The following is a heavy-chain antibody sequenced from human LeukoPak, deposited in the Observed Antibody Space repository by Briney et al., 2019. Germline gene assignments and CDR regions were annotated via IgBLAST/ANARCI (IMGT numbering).Heavy chain of an antibody. D-gene: IGHD3-10*01. CDR1: GFTFISYS. V-gene: IGHV3-21*01. CDR2: ISSSSRYI. Sequence: PGGSLRLSCAASGFTFISYSMNWVRQAPGKGPEWVSSISSSSRYIYYADSVQGRFTISRDNAKNSLYLQMNSLRPEDMAVYYCAKSLHYYGSGSYYSRGMDVWGQGTTVIVSS. J-gene: IGHJ6*02. CDR3: AKSLHYYGSGSYYSRGMDV.